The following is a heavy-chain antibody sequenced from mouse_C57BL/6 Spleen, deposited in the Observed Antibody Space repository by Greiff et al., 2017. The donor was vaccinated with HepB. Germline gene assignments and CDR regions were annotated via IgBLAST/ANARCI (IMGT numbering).Heavy chain of an antibody. Sequence: EVKLMESGGGLVQPGGSLSLSCAASGFTFTDYYMSWVRQPPGKALEWLGFIRNKANGYTTEYSASVKGRFTISRDNSQSILYLQMNALRAEDSATYYCARLPVVTTMDYYAMDYWGQGTSVTVSS. D-gene: IGHD2-2*01. CDR2: IRNKANGYTT. CDR3: ARLPVVTTMDYYAMDY. J-gene: IGHJ4*01. CDR1: GFTFTDYY. V-gene: IGHV7-3*01.